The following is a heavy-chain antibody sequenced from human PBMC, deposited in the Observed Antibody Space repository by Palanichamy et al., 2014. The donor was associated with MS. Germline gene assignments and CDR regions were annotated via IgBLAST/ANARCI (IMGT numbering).Heavy chain of an antibody. D-gene: IGHD6-13*01. V-gene: IGHV3-72*01. CDR1: GFTFSDHY. CDR2: TRNKANSYTT. CDR3: ARGENSRIAAAIFDY. J-gene: IGHJ4*02. Sequence: EVHLVESGGGLVQPGGSPRLSCAASGFTFSDHYMDWVRQAPGKGLEWVGRTRNKANSYTTEYAASVTGRFTISRDDSKNSLYLQMNSLKTEDTAVYYCARGENSRIAAAIFDYWGQGTLVTVSS.